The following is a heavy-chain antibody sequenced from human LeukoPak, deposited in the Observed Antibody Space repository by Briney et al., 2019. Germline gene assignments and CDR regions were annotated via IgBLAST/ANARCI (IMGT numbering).Heavy chain of an antibody. V-gene: IGHV4-61*02. CDR2: VFTSGNT. CDR3: AITPAGTGAFHI. J-gene: IGHJ3*02. CDR1: GGTISSGAYF. Sequence: KTSETLSLTCTVSGGTISSGAYFWNWVRQPAGKGLEWIGRVFTSGNTEYNPSLKSRVTISVDTSKNHFSLRLSSVTAADTAVYFCAITPAGTGAFHIWGQGTMVTVSS. D-gene: IGHD7-27*01.